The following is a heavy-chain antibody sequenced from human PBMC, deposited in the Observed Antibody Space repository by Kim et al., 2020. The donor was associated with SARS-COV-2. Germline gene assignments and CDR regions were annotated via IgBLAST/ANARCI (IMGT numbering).Heavy chain of an antibody. D-gene: IGHD3-3*02. Sequence: SETLSPTCTVSGGSISSYYWSWIRQPPGKGLEWIGYIYYSGSTNYNPSLKSRVTISVDTSKNQFSLKLCSVTAADTAVYYCARHLQVGFLEWQPHYYGMDVWGQGTTVTVSS. J-gene: IGHJ6*02. CDR2: IYYSGST. CDR3: ARHLQVGFLEWQPHYYGMDV. V-gene: IGHV4-59*08. CDR1: GGSISSYY.